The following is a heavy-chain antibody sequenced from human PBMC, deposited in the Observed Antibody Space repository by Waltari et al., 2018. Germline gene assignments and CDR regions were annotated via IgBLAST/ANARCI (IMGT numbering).Heavy chain of an antibody. CDR3: AAALGGGISASRPFHF. V-gene: IGHV1-69-2*01. CDR1: GDTFTDNY. CDR2: LDPEDGQA. J-gene: IGHJ3*01. D-gene: IGHD3-10*01. Sequence: EVQLLQSGAAVKQPGTPVKISCKVSGDTFTDNYIHSIQQAPGKGLQWMGLLDPEDGQAVYAEKFQGRVTMTAETSIHTAYMELTSLTSEDTAFYYCAAALGGGISASRPFHFWGQGTMITVSS.